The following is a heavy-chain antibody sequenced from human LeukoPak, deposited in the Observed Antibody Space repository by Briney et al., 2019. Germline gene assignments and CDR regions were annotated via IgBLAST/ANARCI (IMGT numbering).Heavy chain of an antibody. D-gene: IGHD3-3*01. CDR1: GGSFSGYY. V-gene: IGHV4-34*01. CDR3: ARDRRVFGVVMYNWFDP. J-gene: IGHJ5*02. Sequence: PSETLSLTCAVYGGSFSGYYWSWIRQPPGKGLEWIGEINHSGSTNYNPSLKSRVTISVDTSKNQFSLKLSSVTAADTAVYYCARDRRVFGVVMYNWFDPWGQGTLVTVSS. CDR2: INHSGST.